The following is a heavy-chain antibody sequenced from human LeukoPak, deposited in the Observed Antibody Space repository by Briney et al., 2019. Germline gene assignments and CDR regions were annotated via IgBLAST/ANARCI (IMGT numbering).Heavy chain of an antibody. D-gene: IGHD1-1*01. CDR1: AFTFSSYW. CDR2: IKGDESSI. Sequence: TGGSLRLSCAASAFTFSSYWMHWVRQAPGKGLEWVSRIKGDESSINYADSVEGRFTISRDNAKNSLFLQMNSLRVEDTAVYYCAIGIQLPDWGQGTLVTVSS. V-gene: IGHV3-74*01. CDR3: AIGIQLPD. J-gene: IGHJ4*02.